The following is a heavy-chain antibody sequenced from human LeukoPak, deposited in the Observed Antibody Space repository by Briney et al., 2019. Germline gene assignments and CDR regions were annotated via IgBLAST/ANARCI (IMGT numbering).Heavy chain of an antibody. CDR3: AKGRYLYPHY. D-gene: IGHD1-26*01. CDR2: ISGSGGST. Sequence: GGSLRLSCAASGFTFSSYATSWVRQAPGKGLEWVSAISGSGGSTYYADSVKGRFTISRDNSKNTLYLQTNSLRAEDTAVYHCAKGRYLYPHYWGQGTLVTVSS. V-gene: IGHV3-23*01. J-gene: IGHJ4*02. CDR1: GFTFSSYA.